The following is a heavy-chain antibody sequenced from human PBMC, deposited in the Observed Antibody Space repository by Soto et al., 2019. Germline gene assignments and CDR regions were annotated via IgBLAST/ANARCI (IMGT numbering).Heavy chain of an antibody. CDR2: IYYSGST. CDR1: GGSISSGGYY. CDR3: ARSITRNLNFDY. V-gene: IGHV4-31*03. Sequence: SETLSLTCTVSGGSISSGGYYWSWIRQHPGKGLEWIGYIYYSGSTYYNPSLKSRVTISVDTSKNQFSLKLSSVTAADTAVYYCARSITRNLNFDYWGQGTLVTVSS. D-gene: IGHD3-3*01. J-gene: IGHJ4*02.